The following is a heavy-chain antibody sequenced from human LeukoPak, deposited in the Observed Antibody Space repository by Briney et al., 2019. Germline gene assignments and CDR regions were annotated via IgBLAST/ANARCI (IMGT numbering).Heavy chain of an antibody. CDR1: GFTFSSYE. Sequence: PGGSLRLSCAASGFTFSSYEVNWVRQAPGKGLEWVSYISSSGSTIYYADSVKGRFTISRDNAKNSLYLQMNSLRAEDTAAYSCARVGCSGGSCRYGNYFDYWGQGTLVTVSS. CDR2: ISSSGSTI. CDR3: ARVGCSGGSCRYGNYFDY. D-gene: IGHD2-15*01. V-gene: IGHV3-48*03. J-gene: IGHJ4*02.